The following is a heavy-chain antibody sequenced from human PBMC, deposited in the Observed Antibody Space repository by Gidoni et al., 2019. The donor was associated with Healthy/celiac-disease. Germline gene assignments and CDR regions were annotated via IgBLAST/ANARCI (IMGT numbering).Heavy chain of an antibody. D-gene: IGHD6-13*01. CDR2: ISWNSGSI. CDR1: GFTFDYYA. J-gene: IGHJ6*02. Sequence: EVQLVESGGGWVQPGRSLRLSCAASGFTFDYYALHWVREAPGKVLEGFSGISWNSGSIGDADSVKGRFTISRDNAKNSLYLQMNSLRAEDTALYYCAKEIHSSSWPDYYYGMDVWGQGTTVTVSS. V-gene: IGHV3-9*01. CDR3: AKEIHSSSWPDYYYGMDV.